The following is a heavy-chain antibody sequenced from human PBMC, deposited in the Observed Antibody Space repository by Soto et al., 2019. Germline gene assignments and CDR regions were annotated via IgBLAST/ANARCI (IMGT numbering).Heavy chain of an antibody. D-gene: IGHD1-26*01. J-gene: IGHJ4*02. CDR1: GGSISSGDYY. CDR2: IHHTGSP. CDR3: ARSRHSGSYSFDY. Sequence: SETLSLTCTVSGGSISSGDYYWSWIRQPPGKGLEWIAYIHHTGSPYYNLSLKSRLTISIDTSKNQFSLRLSSVTAADTAVYYCARSRHSGSYSFDYWGQGILVTVSS. V-gene: IGHV4-30-4*01.